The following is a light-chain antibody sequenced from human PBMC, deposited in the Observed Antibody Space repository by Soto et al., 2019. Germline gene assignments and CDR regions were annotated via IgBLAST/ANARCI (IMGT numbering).Light chain of an antibody. CDR1: SSDIGNYET. CDR3: SSYAGSNNYV. V-gene: IGLV2-8*01. Sequence: QSALTQPPSASGSLGQSVTISCTGTSSDIGNYETVSWYQHHPGKAPQAVIYEVNKRPSGVPVRFSGSKSGNTASLTVSGLQAEDEGDYYCSSYAGSNNYVFGTGTKLTVL. CDR2: EVN. J-gene: IGLJ1*01.